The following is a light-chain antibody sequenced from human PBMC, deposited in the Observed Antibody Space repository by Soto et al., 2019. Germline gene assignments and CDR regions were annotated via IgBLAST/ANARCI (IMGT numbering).Light chain of an antibody. J-gene: IGKJ1*01. CDR3: QQYKSYPWT. CDR1: QSVSYW. V-gene: IGKV1-5*01. CDR2: DAS. Sequence: EIQMTQSPSTLSASVGHRVTITCRASQSVSYWLAWYQQKPGKAPKLLVHDASTLLSGVPSRFSGSVSGTEFILTIGSLQPDDFATYYCQQYKSYPWTFGQGTKV.